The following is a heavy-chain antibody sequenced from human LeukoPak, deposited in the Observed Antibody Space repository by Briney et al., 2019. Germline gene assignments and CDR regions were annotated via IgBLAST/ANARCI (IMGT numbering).Heavy chain of an antibody. CDR1: GGSFSGYY. D-gene: IGHD1-26*01. V-gene: IGHV4-34*01. CDR2: INHSGST. J-gene: IGHJ4*02. CDR3: ARGPLTVGATPFDY. Sequence: SETLSLTCAVYGGSFSGYYWSWIRQPPGKGLEWIGEINHSGSTSYNPSLKSRVTISVDTSKNQFSLKLSSVTAADTAVYYCARGPLTVGATPFDYWGQGTLVTVSS.